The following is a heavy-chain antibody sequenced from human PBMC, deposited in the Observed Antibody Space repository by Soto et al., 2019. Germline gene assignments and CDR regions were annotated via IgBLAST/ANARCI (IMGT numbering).Heavy chain of an antibody. Sequence: ASVKVSCKASGYTFIRYAMNWVRQAPGQRLEWMGWINAGNGNTNYAQKFQGRVTMTVDTSTTTAFMELTSLTSDDRAVYYCAKNGQPPYYYYGMDVWGQGTTVTVSS. CDR2: INAGNGNT. J-gene: IGHJ6*02. V-gene: IGHV1-3*01. CDR3: AKNGQPPYYYYGMDV. CDR1: GYTFIRYA. D-gene: IGHD2-8*01.